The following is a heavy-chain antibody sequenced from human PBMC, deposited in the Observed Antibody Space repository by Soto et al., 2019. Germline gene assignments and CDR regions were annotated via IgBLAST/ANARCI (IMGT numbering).Heavy chain of an antibody. CDR1: GGSISSYY. J-gene: IGHJ4*02. CDR2: IYYSGNT. Sequence: PSETLSLTCTVSGGSISSYYWSWIRQPPGKGLEWIGYIYYSGNTNYNPSLKSRVTISVDTSKNQFSLKLSSVTAADTALYYCARALGPTYPIPFDYWGPGTLVTVSS. CDR3: ARALGPTYPIPFDY. V-gene: IGHV4-59*01. D-gene: IGHD2-2*01.